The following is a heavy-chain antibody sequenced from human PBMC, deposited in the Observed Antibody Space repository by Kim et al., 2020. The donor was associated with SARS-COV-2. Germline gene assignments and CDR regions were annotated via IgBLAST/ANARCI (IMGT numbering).Heavy chain of an antibody. CDR2: IIPIFGTA. Sequence: SVKVSCKASGGTFSWYAISWVRQAPGQGLEWMGGIIPIFGTANYAQKFQGRVTITADESTSTAYMELSSLRSEDTAVYYCATYTVTTNYYYYGMDVWGQGTTVTVSS. CDR1: GGTFSWYA. D-gene: IGHD4-17*01. CDR3: ATYTVTTNYYYYGMDV. V-gene: IGHV1-69*13. J-gene: IGHJ6*02.